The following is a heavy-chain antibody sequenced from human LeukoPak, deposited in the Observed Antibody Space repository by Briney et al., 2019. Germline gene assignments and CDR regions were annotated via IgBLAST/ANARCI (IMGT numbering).Heavy chain of an antibody. J-gene: IGHJ4*02. D-gene: IGHD4-4*01. CDR3: ARGMGWHINYYFDY. V-gene: IGHV3-21*01. CDR1: GFTFSSYS. CDR2: ISSSSSYI. Sequence: GGSLRLSCAASGFTFSSYSMNWVRQAPGKGLEWVSSISSSSSYIYYADSVKGRFTISRDNAKNSLYLQMNSLRAKDTAVYYCARGMGWHINYYFDYWGQGTLVTVSS.